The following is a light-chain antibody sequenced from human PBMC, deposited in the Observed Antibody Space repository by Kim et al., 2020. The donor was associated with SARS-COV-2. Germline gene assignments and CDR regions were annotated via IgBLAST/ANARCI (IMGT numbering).Light chain of an antibody. CDR1: SSDVGGYNY. V-gene: IGLV2-8*01. CDR3: SSYEGSNNV. CDR2: EVS. Sequence: QSVLTQSPSASGSPGQSVTISCTGTSSDVGGYNYVSWYQQHPGKAPKLMIYEVSKRPSGVPDRFSGSKSGNTASLTVSGLQAEDEADYYCSSYEGSNNVFGTGTKVTVL. J-gene: IGLJ1*01.